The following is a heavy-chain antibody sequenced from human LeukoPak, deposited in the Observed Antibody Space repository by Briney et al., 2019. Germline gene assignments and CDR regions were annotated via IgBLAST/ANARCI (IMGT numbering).Heavy chain of an antibody. J-gene: IGHJ4*02. CDR1: GASVSSYY. V-gene: IGHV4-4*07. Sequence: SETLSLTCTVSGASVSSYYWSWIRQPAGKGLEWIGHFYATGSTNHNPSFNSRVTMSVDSSKNEFSLKLSSVTAADTAEYYCARERRGSSGWYYFDSWGQGSLVTVSS. CDR3: ARERRGSSGWYYFDS. CDR2: FYATGST. D-gene: IGHD6-19*01.